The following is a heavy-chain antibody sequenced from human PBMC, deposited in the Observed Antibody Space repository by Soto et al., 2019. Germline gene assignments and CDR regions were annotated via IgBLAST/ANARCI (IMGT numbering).Heavy chain of an antibody. CDR2: ISAYNGNT. CDR1: GYTFTSYG. J-gene: IGHJ6*02. Sequence: ASVKVSCKASGYTFTSYGISWVRQAPGQGLEWMGWISAYNGNTNYAQKLQGRVTMTTDTSTSTAYMERRSLRSDDTAVYYCARDLRLNYDFWSGYLPSGMDVWGQGTTVTVSS. CDR3: ARDLRLNYDFWSGYLPSGMDV. V-gene: IGHV1-18*01. D-gene: IGHD3-3*01.